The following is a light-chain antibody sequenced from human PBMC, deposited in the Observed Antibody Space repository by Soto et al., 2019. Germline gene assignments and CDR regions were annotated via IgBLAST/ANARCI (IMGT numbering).Light chain of an antibody. CDR3: TSYTSSNTLYV. CDR1: SSDVGAYDF. Sequence: QSALTQPASVSGSPGQSITISCTGTSSDVGAYDFVSWYQQHPDKAPKLMIYDVSNRPSGVSDRFSGSKSGNTASLTISGLLAEDEADYYCTSYTSSNTLYVFGTGTKVTV. CDR2: DVS. V-gene: IGLV2-14*01. J-gene: IGLJ1*01.